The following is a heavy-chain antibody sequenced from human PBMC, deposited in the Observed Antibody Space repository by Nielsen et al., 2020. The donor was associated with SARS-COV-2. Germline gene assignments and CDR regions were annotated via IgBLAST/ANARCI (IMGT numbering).Heavy chain of an antibody. V-gene: IGHV4-59*01. CDR2: IYYSGST. J-gene: IGHJ4*02. D-gene: IGHD3-10*01. Sequence: ESLKISCTVSGGSISSYYWSWIRQPPGKGLEWIGYIYYSGSTNYNPSLKSRVTISVDPSKNQFSLKLSSVTAADTAVYYCAREGEDGSGSYYNVWYFDYWGQGTLVTVSS. CDR3: AREGEDGSGSYYNVWYFDY. CDR1: GGSISSYY.